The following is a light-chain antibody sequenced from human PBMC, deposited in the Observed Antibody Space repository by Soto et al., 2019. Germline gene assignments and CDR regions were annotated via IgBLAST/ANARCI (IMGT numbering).Light chain of an antibody. V-gene: IGKV3-15*01. Sequence: EILMTQSPATLSVSPGERATLSCGASQSVSSNLAWYQQKPGQAPRLLIYGASTRATGIPARFSGSGSGTEFTLTISSLKSEDFAVYYCHQYNDWHPWTFGQGTKVDIK. J-gene: IGKJ1*01. CDR1: QSVSSN. CDR3: HQYNDWHPWT. CDR2: GAS.